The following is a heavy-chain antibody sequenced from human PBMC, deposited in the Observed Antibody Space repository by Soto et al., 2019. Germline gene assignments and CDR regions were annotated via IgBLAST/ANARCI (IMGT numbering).Heavy chain of an antibody. J-gene: IGHJ4*02. V-gene: IGHV3-23*01. Sequence: EVQLLESGGGLVQPGGSLRLSCAASGFTFSGFAMNWVRQPPGKGLAWVSRVDYTGSYTFYAASVKGRFTISRDNSKNMVYLELNSLRAEDTAVYYCAKRSGGFSEFDYWGQGTLVIVSS. D-gene: IGHD5-12*01. CDR2: VDYTGSYT. CDR3: AKRSGGFSEFDY. CDR1: GFTFSGFA.